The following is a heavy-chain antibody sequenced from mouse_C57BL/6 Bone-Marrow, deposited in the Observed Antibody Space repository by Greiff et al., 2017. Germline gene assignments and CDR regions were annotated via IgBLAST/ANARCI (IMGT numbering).Heavy chain of an antibody. Sequence: QVQLQQSGAELARPGASEKLSCKASGYTFTSYGISWVKQRTGQGLEWIGEIYPRSGNTYYNEKFKGKATLTADKSSSTAYMELSSLTSEDSAVYFCARSTGTGYAMDYWGQGTSVTVSS. CDR1: GYTFTSYG. D-gene: IGHD4-1*02. V-gene: IGHV1-81*01. J-gene: IGHJ4*01. CDR2: IYPRSGNT. CDR3: ARSTGTGYAMDY.